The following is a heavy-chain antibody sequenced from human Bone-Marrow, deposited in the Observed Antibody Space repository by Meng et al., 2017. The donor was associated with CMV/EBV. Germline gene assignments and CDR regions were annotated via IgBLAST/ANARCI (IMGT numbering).Heavy chain of an antibody. CDR3: ARGGSSAAKNPLLSYYFDY. Sequence: SVKVSCKASGYTFTGYYMHWVRQAPGQGLEWMGGIIPILGIANYAQKFQGRVTITADKSTSTAYMELSSLRSEDTAVYYCARGGSSAAKNPLLSYYFDYWGQGTLVTVSS. V-gene: IGHV1-69*10. CDR1: GYTFTGYY. CDR2: IIPILGIA. J-gene: IGHJ4*02. D-gene: IGHD2/OR15-2a*01.